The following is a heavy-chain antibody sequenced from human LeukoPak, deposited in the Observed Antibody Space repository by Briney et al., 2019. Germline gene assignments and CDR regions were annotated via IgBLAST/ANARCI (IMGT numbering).Heavy chain of an antibody. V-gene: IGHV4-59*01. CDR2: IYYSGST. Sequence: SETLSLTCTVSGGSISNKYWSWIRQPPGKGLEWIGYIYYSGSTNYNPSLKSRVTILVDTSKNQFSLKLSSVTAADTAVYYCARVYYSNSYDYWYFDLWGRGTLVTVSS. CDR3: ARVYYSNSYDYWYFDL. J-gene: IGHJ2*01. D-gene: IGHD6-13*01. CDR1: GGSISNKY.